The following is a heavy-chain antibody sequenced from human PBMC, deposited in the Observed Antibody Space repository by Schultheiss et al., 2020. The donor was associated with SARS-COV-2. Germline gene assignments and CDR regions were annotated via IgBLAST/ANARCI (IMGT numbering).Heavy chain of an antibody. V-gene: IGHV4-59*01. CDR3: ARGPPYYYYYGMDV. CDR1: GGSFSGYY. J-gene: IGHJ6*02. CDR2: IYYSGST. Sequence: SETLSLTCAVYGGSFSGYYWSWIRQPPGKGLEWIGSIYYSGSTNYNPSLKSRVTISVDTSKNQFSLKLSSVTAADTAVYYCARGPPYYYYYGMDVWGQGTTVTVSS.